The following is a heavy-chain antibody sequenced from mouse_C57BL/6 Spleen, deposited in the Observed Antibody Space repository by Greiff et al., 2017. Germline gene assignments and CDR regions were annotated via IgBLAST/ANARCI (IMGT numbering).Heavy chain of an antibody. V-gene: IGHV1-69*01. CDR3: ARQLPPAAMDY. J-gene: IGHJ4*01. CDR1: GYTFTSYW. CDR2: IDPSDSYT. D-gene: IGHD2-12*01. Sequence: VQLQQPGAELVMPGASVKLSCKASGYTFTSYWMHWVKQRPGQGLEWIGEIDPSDSYTNYNQKFKGKSTLTVDKSSSTAYMQLSSLTSEDSAVYYCARQLPPAAMDYWGQGTSVTVSS.